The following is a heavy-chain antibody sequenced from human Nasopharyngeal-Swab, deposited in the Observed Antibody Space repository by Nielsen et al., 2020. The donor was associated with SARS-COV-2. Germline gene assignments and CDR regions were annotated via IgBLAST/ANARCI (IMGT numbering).Heavy chain of an antibody. V-gene: IGHV4-39*07. CDR3: ARAKEWLYYMDV. J-gene: IGHJ6*03. D-gene: IGHD3-3*01. Sequence: SETLSLTCTVSGGSISSSSYYWGWIRQPPGKGLEWIGSIYYSGSTNYNPSLKSRVTISVDTSKNQLSLKLSSVTAADTAVYYCARAKEWLYYMDVWGKGTTVTVSS. CDR1: GGSISSSSYY. CDR2: IYYSGST.